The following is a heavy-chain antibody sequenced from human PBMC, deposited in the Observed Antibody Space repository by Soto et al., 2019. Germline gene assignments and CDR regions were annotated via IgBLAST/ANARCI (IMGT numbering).Heavy chain of an antibody. Sequence: TLSLTCAVSGASIKNDNYYWGWIRQHPGKGLEWIGYIYYSGSTYYNPSLKSRVTISVDTSKNQFSLKLSSVTAADTAVYYCARGVGYSSSWYSGGYYDYGTDVPGPGTNVTLSS. CDR3: ARGVGYSSSWYSGGYYDYGTDV. D-gene: IGHD6-13*01. J-gene: IGHJ6*02. CDR2: IYYSGST. V-gene: IGHV4-31*11. CDR1: GASIKNDNYY.